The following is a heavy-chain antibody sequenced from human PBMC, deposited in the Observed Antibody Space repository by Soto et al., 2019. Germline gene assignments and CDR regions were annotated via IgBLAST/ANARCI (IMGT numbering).Heavy chain of an antibody. V-gene: IGHV7-4-1*01. J-gene: IGHJ6*02. CDR3: AILPHTRYSYGQGSYYYYGMDV. Sequence: VASVKVSCKASGYTFTSYAMNWVRQAPGQGLEWMGWINTNTGNPTYAQGFTGRFVFSLDTSVSTAYLQICSLKAEDTAVYYCAILPHTRYSYGQGSYYYYGMDVWGQGTTVTVSS. CDR1: GYTFTSYA. CDR2: INTNTGNP. D-gene: IGHD5-18*01.